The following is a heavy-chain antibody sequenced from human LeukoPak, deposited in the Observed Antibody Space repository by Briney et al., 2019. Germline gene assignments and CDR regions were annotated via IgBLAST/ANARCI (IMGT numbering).Heavy chain of an antibody. CDR3: AKDILGYSSGWYPHSFDY. D-gene: IGHD6-19*01. V-gene: IGHV3-9*01. CDR1: GFTFDDYA. CDR2: ISWNSGSI. Sequence: GGSLRLSCAASGFTFDDYAMPWVRQAPGKGLEWVSGISWNSGSIGYADSVKGRFTISRDNAKNSLYLQMNSLRAEDTALYYCAKDILGYSSGWYPHSFDYWGQGTLVTVSS. J-gene: IGHJ4*02.